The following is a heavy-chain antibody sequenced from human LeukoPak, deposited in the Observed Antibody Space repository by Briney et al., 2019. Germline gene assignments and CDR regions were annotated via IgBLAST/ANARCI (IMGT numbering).Heavy chain of an antibody. D-gene: IGHD3-3*01. Sequence: GGSLRLSCAASGFTFSSYSMNWVRQAPGKGLEWVSYISSSSSTIYYAYSVKGRFTISRDNAKNSLYLQMNGLRAGDRAVYYCARDLGAISLPAIADYWGQGTLVTVSS. V-gene: IGHV3-48*04. CDR1: GFTFSSYS. J-gene: IGHJ4*02. CDR2: ISSSSSTI. CDR3: ARDLGAISLPAIADY.